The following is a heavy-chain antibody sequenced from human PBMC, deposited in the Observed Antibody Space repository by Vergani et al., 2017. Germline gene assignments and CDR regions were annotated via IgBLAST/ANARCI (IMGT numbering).Heavy chain of an antibody. CDR2: ISSSSSYI. V-gene: IGHV3-21*01. CDR3: ARDVIAVAGLFDY. D-gene: IGHD6-19*01. Sequence: EVQLVESGGGLVKPGGSLRLSCAASGFTFSTYSINWVRQAPGKGLEWVSSISSSSSYIYYADSVKGRFTISIDNAKNSMYLQMNSLRAEDTAVYYWARDVIAVAGLFDYWGQGTLVTVSS. J-gene: IGHJ4*02. CDR1: GFTFSTYS.